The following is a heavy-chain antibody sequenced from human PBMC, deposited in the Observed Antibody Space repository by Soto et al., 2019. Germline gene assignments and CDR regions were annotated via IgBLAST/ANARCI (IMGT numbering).Heavy chain of an antibody. CDR2: IKQDGSEK. Sequence: EVQLVESGGGLVQPGGSLRLSCASSGFTFSSYWMSWVRQAPGKGLEWVANIKQDGSEKYYVDSVKGRFTISRDNAKNSLYLQMSSLRAEDTAVYYCARVGVVVVPAAMFHYYYMDVWGKGTTVTVSS. CDR3: ARVGVVVVPAAMFHYYYMDV. J-gene: IGHJ6*03. CDR1: GFTFSSYW. D-gene: IGHD2-2*01. V-gene: IGHV3-7*01.